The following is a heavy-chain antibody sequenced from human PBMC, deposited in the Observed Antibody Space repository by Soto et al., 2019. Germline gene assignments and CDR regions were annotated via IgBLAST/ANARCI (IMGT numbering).Heavy chain of an antibody. CDR2: IDYSGTA. Sequence: PSETLSLTCTVSYGSISVSNVFWGWVRQPPGKGLEWIGNIDYSGTAYFNPSLGTRVTFPVDTSKNQFSLTLNSVTAADTAVFYCVRGRSYSVYDFWGPGTLVTVSS. J-gene: IGHJ4*02. V-gene: IGHV4-39*07. CDR1: YGSISVSNVF. CDR3: VRGRSYSVYDF. D-gene: IGHD5-12*01.